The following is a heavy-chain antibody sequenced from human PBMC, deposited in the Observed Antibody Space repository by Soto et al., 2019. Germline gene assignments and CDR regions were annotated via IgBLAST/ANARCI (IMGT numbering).Heavy chain of an antibody. CDR2: INHSGST. V-gene: IGHV4-34*01. CDR3: ARAPGITRVRAFVDRWFDP. D-gene: IGHD3-10*01. J-gene: IGHJ5*02. CDR1: TGSLAGYC. Sequence: SESLSPTCPLDTGSLAGYCMSCTRPPPGGGMELIGEINHSGSTNYHPSLKSRVTISVDTSKNQFSLKLGSVTAADTAVFYCARAPGITRVRAFVDRWFDPWGQGTLVTVSS.